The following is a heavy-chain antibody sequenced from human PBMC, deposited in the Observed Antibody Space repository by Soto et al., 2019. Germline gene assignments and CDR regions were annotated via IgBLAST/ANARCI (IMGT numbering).Heavy chain of an antibody. CDR1: GFTFRDYA. V-gene: IGHV3-23*01. CDR3: AKGGAVYGLLTHDY. Sequence: EVQLLESGGGLEQPGGSLRLSCAASGFTFRDYAMSWVRQAPGQGLGWVTTITGSSSNLYYSDSVKGRFAISRDKSKNTLYLQMDSLTAEATAVYYCAKGGAVYGLLTHDYWGQGTLVTVSS. CDR2: ITGSSSNL. D-gene: IGHD3-9*01. J-gene: IGHJ4*02.